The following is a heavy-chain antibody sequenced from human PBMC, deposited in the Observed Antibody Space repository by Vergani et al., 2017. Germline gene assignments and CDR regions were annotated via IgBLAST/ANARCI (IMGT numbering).Heavy chain of an antibody. CDR1: GFTFSSHA. V-gene: IGHV3-23*01. J-gene: IGHJ4*02. CDR2: IKNTDDST. CDR3: GRGRDNYN. D-gene: IGHD5-24*01. Sequence: EVQLLQSEGAVVQPGGSLRLSCVASGFTFSSHAMSWVRQGHGQGLEWVSSIKNTDDSTHYADSVKGRITISRDNTKNTLYLQMNSLRVEDPAVYYCGRGRDNYNWGQGNLVTVSS.